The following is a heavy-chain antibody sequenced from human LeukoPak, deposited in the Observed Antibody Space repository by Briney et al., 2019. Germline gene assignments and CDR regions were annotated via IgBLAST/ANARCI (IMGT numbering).Heavy chain of an antibody. D-gene: IGHD6-13*01. V-gene: IGHV1-8*01. CDR1: GYTFTSYD. Sequence: ASVKVSCKASGYTFTSYDINWVRQATGQGLEWMGWMNPNSGSTGYAQKFQGRVTMTRNTSISTAYMELSSLRSEDTAVYYCARLTSIAAAGNDYWGQGTLVTVSS. CDR3: ARLTSIAAAGNDY. J-gene: IGHJ4*02. CDR2: MNPNSGST.